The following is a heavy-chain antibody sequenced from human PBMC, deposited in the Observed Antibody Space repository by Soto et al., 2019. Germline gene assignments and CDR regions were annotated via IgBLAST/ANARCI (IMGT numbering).Heavy chain of an antibody. V-gene: IGHV4-59*08. CDR3: ARLLWSRGDWFDP. J-gene: IGHJ5*02. CDR2: IYYSGST. D-gene: IGHD3-10*01. CDR1: GGSISSYY. Sequence: QVQLQESGPGLVKPSETLSLTCTVSGGSISSYYWSWIRQPPGKGLEWIGYIYYSGSTNYNPSLKSRVTISVDTSKNQFSLKLGSVTAADTAVYYCARLLWSRGDWFDPWGQGTLVTVSS.